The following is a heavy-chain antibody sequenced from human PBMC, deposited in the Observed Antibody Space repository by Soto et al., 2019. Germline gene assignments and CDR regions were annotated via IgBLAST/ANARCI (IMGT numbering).Heavy chain of an antibody. J-gene: IGHJ4*02. CDR1: EITFSNYG. D-gene: IGHD3-10*01. CDR3: ATVDNSYGSKI. CDR2: VWYDGTTT. Sequence: QVQLVESGGGVVQPGRSLTLSCAASEITFSNYGMHWIRQAPGKGLEWVAVVWYDGTTTFYADSLQGRFTISRDNSKNTLYLQMNNLRVDDTAMYYCATVDNSYGSKIWGQGTLVTVSS. V-gene: IGHV3-33*08.